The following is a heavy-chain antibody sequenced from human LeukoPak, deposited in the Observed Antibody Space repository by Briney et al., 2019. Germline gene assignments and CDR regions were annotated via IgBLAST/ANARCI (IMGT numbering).Heavy chain of an antibody. CDR3: ARDKRGSGGFDY. J-gene: IGHJ4*02. CDR2: IYYSGST. Sequence: SETLSITCTVSGGSISSYYWSWIRQPPGKGLEWIGYIYYSGSTNYNPSLKSRVTISVDTSKNQFSLKLSSVTAADTAVYYCARDKRGSGGFDYWGQGTLVTVSS. V-gene: IGHV4-59*01. D-gene: IGHD3-10*01. CDR1: GGSISSYY.